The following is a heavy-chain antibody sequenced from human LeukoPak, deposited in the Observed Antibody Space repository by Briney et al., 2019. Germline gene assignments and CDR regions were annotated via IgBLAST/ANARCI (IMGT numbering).Heavy chain of an antibody. Sequence: SETLSLTCIVSGGSISSYYWSWIRQPPGKGLEWIGYFYYSGSTSYNPSLKSRVTISVDTSKNQFSLKLSSVTAADTAVYYCARAPTVVAPYFDYWGQGTLVTVSS. CDR1: GGSISSYY. D-gene: IGHD4-23*01. CDR3: ARAPTVVAPYFDY. J-gene: IGHJ4*02. CDR2: FYYSGST. V-gene: IGHV4-59*01.